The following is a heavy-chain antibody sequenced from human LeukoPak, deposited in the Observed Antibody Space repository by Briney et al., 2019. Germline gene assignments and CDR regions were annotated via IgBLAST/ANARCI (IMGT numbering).Heavy chain of an antibody. V-gene: IGHV4-59*01. CDR1: GGSISSYY. J-gene: IGHJ4*02. CDR2: IYYSGST. D-gene: IGHD2-2*01. Sequence: PSATLSLTCTVSGGSISSYYWSWIRQTPGKGLEWIGYIYYSGSTNYNPSLKSRVTISVDTSKNQFSLKLSSVTAADTAVYYCARVPGYCSSTSCYAPRAFDYWGQGTLVTVSS. CDR3: ARVPGYCSSTSCYAPRAFDY.